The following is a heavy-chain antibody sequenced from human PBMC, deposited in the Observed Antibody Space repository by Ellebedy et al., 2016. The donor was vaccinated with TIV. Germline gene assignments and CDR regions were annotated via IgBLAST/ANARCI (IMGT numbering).Heavy chain of an antibody. CDR2: IISIVGIA. J-gene: IGHJ4*02. CDR1: GYTFTSYG. D-gene: IGHD2-2*01. V-gene: IGHV1-69*04. CDR3: AKGSTIALLTLVDY. Sequence: AASVKVSCKASGYTFTSYGISWVRQAPGQGLEWMGRIISIVGIANYAQKFQGRVTITAVQSTSTAYMELSSLRSEDTSLYYCAKGSTIALLTLVDYWGQGTLVTVSS.